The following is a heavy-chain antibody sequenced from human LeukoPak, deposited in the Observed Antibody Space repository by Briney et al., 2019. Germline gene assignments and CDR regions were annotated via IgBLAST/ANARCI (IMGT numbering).Heavy chain of an antibody. CDR1: GFTFSGYE. D-gene: IGHD5-18*01. Sequence: PGGSLRLSCAASGFTFSGYEMNWVRQAPGKGLEWVSCISTSGNTIYYADSLKGRFTVSRDNARNSLYLQVNSLGAEDTAVYYCARDGPGYSFDYWGQGTLVTVSS. CDR2: ISTSGNTI. CDR3: ARDGPGYSFDY. J-gene: IGHJ4*02. V-gene: IGHV3-48*03.